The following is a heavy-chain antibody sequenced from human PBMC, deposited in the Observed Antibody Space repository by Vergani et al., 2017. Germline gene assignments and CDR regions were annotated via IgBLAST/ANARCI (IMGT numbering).Heavy chain of an antibody. Sequence: EVQLVESGGGLVKPGGSLRLSCAASGFTFSNAWMSWVRQAPGKGLEWVGRIKSKTDGGTTDYAAPVKGRFTISRDDSKNTLYLQMNSLKTEDTAVYYCARVMDFGRQQLVPYGMDVWGQGTTVTVSS. CDR1: GFTFSNAW. CDR2: IKSKTDGGTT. V-gene: IGHV3-15*01. CDR3: ARVMDFGRQQLVPYGMDV. J-gene: IGHJ6*02. D-gene: IGHD6-13*01.